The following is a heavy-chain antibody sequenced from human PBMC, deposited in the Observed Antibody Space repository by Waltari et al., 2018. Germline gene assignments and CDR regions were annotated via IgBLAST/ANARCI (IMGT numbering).Heavy chain of an antibody. Sequence: QLQLQESGPGLVKPSETLSLTYPVSGGSISNTTYYWGWIRQPPGKGLEWVGSIDYSGSTHYCPSLESRITIEVDTSKNQFSLKLTSVSAADTAVYYCARHGGGPYFFDNWGQGTLVTVSS. J-gene: IGHJ4*02. D-gene: IGHD2-15*01. CDR2: IDYSGST. CDR3: ARHGGGPYFFDN. CDR1: GGSISNTTYY. V-gene: IGHV4-39*07.